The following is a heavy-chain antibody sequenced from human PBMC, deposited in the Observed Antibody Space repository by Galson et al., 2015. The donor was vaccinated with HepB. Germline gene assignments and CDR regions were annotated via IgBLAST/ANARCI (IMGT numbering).Heavy chain of an antibody. J-gene: IGHJ6*02. CDR1: GYTFTSYG. CDR2: ISAYNGNT. V-gene: IGHV1-18*04. Sequence: SVKVSCKASGYTFTSYGISWVRQAPGQGLEWMGWISAYNGNTNYAQKLQGRVTITADESTSTAYMELSSLRSEDTAVYYCARDLGHSLRLRLGELSLLGYYYYGMDVWGQGTTVTVSS. D-gene: IGHD3-16*02. CDR3: ARDLGHSLRLRLGELSLLGYYYYGMDV.